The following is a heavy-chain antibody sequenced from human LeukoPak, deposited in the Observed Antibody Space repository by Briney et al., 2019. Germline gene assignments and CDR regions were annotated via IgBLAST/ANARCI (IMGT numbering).Heavy chain of an antibody. CDR1: GGSISSGDYY. V-gene: IGHV4-30-4*01. CDR3: ARVVVVAVHYGMDV. D-gene: IGHD2-15*01. CDR2: IYYSGRT. J-gene: IGHJ6*02. Sequence: SETLSLTCTVSGGSISSGDYYWSWIRQPPGKGLEWIGYIYYSGRTYSNPSLKSRVTISVDTSKNQFSLKLSSVTAADTAVYYCARVVVVAVHYGMDVWGQGTTVTVSS.